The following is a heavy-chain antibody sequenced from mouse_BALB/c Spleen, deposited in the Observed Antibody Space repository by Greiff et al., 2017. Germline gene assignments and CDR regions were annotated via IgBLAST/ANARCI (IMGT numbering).Heavy chain of an antibody. V-gene: IGHV1-4*02. CDR1: GYTFTSYT. D-gene: IGHD3-1*01. J-gene: IGHJ2*01. Sequence: VQLQQSSAELARPGASVKMSCKASGYTFTSYTMHWVKQRPGQGLEWIGYINPSSGYTEYNQKFKDKTTLTADKSSSTAYMQLSSLTSEDSAVYYCARGGQFGNFDYWGQGTTLTVSS. CDR2: INPSSGYT. CDR3: ARGGQFGNFDY.